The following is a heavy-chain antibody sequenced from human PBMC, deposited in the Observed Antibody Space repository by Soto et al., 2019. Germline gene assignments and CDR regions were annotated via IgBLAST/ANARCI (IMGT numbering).Heavy chain of an antibody. Sequence: PXGSLRLSGIASEFTFISSFMGWVRQAPGKGLEWVANINQDGSGTYYVDSVKGRFTISRDNAKNSLYLQMNSLRAEDTAVYYRARYFRGSGRYFFDHWGQGTLVTVSS. J-gene: IGHJ4*02. CDR3: ARYFRGSGRYFFDH. CDR1: EFTFISSF. V-gene: IGHV3-7*03. D-gene: IGHD6-19*01. CDR2: INQDGSGT.